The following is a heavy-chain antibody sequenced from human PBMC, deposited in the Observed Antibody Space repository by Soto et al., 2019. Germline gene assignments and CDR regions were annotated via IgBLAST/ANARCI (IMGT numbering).Heavy chain of an antibody. D-gene: IGHD2-15*01. CDR2: IHYSGST. Sequence: SETLSLTCTVSGGSISSSSYYWGWIRQPPGKGLECIANIHYSGSTDYNPSLKSRVTMSLDTSKNQFSLTLNSVTAADTAMYYCATRHPGGKWYGVFDYWGQGALVTVSS. CDR1: GGSISSSSYY. J-gene: IGHJ4*02. V-gene: IGHV4-39*07. CDR3: ATRHPGGKWYGVFDY.